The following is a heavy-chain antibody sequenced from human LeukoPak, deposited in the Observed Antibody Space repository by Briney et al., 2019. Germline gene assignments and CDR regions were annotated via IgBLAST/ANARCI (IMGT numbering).Heavy chain of an antibody. CDR2: IIPIFGTA. CDR3: ARDQGGYGEPFDY. Sequence: SVKVSCKVSGGTFSSYAISWVRQAPGQGLEWMGGIIPIFGTANYAQKFQGRVTITADESTSTAYMELSSLRSEDTAVYYCARDQGGYGEPFDYWGQGTLVTVSS. V-gene: IGHV1-69*13. CDR1: GGTFSSYA. J-gene: IGHJ4*02. D-gene: IGHD5-12*01.